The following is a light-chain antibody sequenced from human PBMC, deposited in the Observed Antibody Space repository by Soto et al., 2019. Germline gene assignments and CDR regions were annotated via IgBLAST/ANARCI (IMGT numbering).Light chain of an antibody. J-gene: IGLJ1*01. CDR2: EGH. Sequence: QSVLAQPASVSGSPGQSITISCTGASGYVGTYSLVSWYQQHPGKAPKVVIYEGHKRPSGVSDRFSGSTSVNTASLTISGLQTDDEADYYCCLYVGATTYVFGTGTKSPS. CDR1: SGYVGTYSL. V-gene: IGLV2-23*01. CDR3: CLYVGATTYV.